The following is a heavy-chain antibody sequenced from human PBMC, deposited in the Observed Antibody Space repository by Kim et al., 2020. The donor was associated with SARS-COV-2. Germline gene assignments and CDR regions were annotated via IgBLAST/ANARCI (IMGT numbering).Heavy chain of an antibody. Sequence: GGSLRLSCAASGFTFSSYAMSWVRQAPGKGLEWVSVIYSGGSSTYYADSVKGRFTISRDNSKNTLYLQMNSLRAEDTAVYYCAKTPFPSFIAAADTVGAQHWYFDLWGRGTLVTVSS. J-gene: IGHJ2*01. CDR3: AKTPFPSFIAAADTVGAQHWYFDL. D-gene: IGHD6-13*01. V-gene: IGHV3-23*03. CDR2: IYSGGSST. CDR1: GFTFSSYA.